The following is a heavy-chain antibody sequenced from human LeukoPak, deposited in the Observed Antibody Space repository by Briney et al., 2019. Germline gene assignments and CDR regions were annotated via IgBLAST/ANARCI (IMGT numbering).Heavy chain of an antibody. Sequence: ASVKVSCKASGYTFTSYGISWVRQAPGQGLEWMGWISAYNGNTNSAQKLQGGVTMTTDTSTSTAYMELRSLRSDDTAVYYCGRGYSSGWYTDYWGQGTLVTVSS. CDR1: GYTFTSYG. V-gene: IGHV1-18*01. CDR2: ISAYNGNT. D-gene: IGHD6-19*01. J-gene: IGHJ4*02. CDR3: GRGYSSGWYTDY.